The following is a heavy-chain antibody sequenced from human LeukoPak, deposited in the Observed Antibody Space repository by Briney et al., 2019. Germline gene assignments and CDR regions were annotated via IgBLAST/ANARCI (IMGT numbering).Heavy chain of an antibody. V-gene: IGHV4-31*03. CDR1: GGSISSGGYY. CDR3: AVGYGALRPYFDY. J-gene: IGHJ4*02. Sequence: PSQTRSLTCTVSGGSISSGGYYWSWIRQHPGKGLEWIGYIYYSGSTYYNPSLKSRVTISVDTSKNQFSLKLSSVTAADTAVYYCAVGYGALRPYFDYWGQGTLVTVSS. D-gene: IGHD4-17*01. CDR2: IYYSGST.